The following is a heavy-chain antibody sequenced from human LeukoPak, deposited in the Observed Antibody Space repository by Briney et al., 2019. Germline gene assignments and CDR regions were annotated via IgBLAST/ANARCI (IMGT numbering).Heavy chain of an antibody. CDR3: ARDSRSGSYLGRVDY. Sequence: SETLSLTCTVSGGSISSSGYYWGWIRQPPGKGLEWIGSIYHSGSTYYNPSLKSRVTISVDTSKNQFSLKLSSVTAADTAVYYCARDSRSGSYLGRVDYWGQGTLVTVSS. D-gene: IGHD1-26*01. CDR1: GGSISSSGYY. V-gene: IGHV4-39*07. CDR2: IYHSGST. J-gene: IGHJ4*02.